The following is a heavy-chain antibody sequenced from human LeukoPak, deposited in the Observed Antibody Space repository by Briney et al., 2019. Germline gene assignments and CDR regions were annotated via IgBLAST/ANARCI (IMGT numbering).Heavy chain of an antibody. V-gene: IGHV4-59*12. CDR2: IYYSGST. J-gene: IGHJ4*02. Sequence: SETLSLTCTVSGGSISSYYWSWIRQPPGKGLEWIGYIYYSGSTNYNPSLKSRVTISVDTSKNQFSLKLSSVTAADTAVYYCARGAEWELDYWGQGTLVTVSS. CDR3: ARGAEWELDY. CDR1: GGSISSYY. D-gene: IGHD1-26*01.